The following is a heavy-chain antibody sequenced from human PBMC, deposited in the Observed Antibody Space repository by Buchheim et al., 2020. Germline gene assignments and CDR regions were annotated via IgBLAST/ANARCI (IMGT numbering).Heavy chain of an antibody. Sequence: QITFKESGPTLVKPTQTLTLTCIFSGFSLRTSVVGVGWIRQPPGKALEWLALISWNDDRVNSPSLKSRLTITKDTSENQVVLTMTNMDPGDTATYYCARRYYDIVNGFGWFDPWGQGIL. CDR3: ARRYYDIVNGFGWFDP. CDR2: ISWNDDR. D-gene: IGHD3-9*01. J-gene: IGHJ5*02. V-gene: IGHV2-5*01. CDR1: GFSLRTSVVG.